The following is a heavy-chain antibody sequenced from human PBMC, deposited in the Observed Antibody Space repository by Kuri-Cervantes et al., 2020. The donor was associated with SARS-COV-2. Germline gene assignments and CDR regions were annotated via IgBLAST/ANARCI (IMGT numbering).Heavy chain of an antibody. CDR2: IGTAGDT. V-gene: IGHV3-13*03. CDR3: ARDLSGYPVDY. Sequence: GGSLRLSCAACGFTFSSYDMHWVRQATGKGLEWVSAIGTAGDTYYPGSVKGQFTISRENAKNSLYLQMNSLRAEDTAVYYCARDLSGYPVDYWGQGTLVTVSS. CDR1: GFTFSSYD. J-gene: IGHJ4*02. D-gene: IGHD3-22*01.